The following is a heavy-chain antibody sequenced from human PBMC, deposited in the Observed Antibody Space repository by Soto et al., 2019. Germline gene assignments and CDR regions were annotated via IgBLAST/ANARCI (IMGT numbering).Heavy chain of an antibody. Sequence: VQLVESGGGLVQPGGSLRLSCTDSGFTFSGDWMHWVRQAPGKGLVWVSRIDPYETGISYADSVKGRFTISRDNAKSTLYLQMNSLTGEDTAVYSCTRDTFGARDYWGQGTLVTVSS. D-gene: IGHD3-10*01. CDR3: TRDTFGARDY. CDR2: IDPYETGI. CDR1: GFTFSGDW. J-gene: IGHJ4*02. V-gene: IGHV3-74*01.